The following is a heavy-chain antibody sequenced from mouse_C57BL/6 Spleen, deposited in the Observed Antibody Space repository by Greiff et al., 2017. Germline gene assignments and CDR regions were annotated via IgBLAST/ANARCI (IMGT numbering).Heavy chain of an antibody. CDR3: ARKTTVVGWLFDY. D-gene: IGHD1-1*01. Sequence: QVQLQQPGAELVKPGASVKLSCKASGYTFTSYWMQWVKQRPGQGLEWIGEIDPSDSYTNYNQKFKGKATLTVDTSSSTAYMQLSSLTSEDSAVYYCARKTTVVGWLFDYWGQGTTLTVSS. J-gene: IGHJ2*01. CDR2: IDPSDSYT. CDR1: GYTFTSYW. V-gene: IGHV1-50*01.